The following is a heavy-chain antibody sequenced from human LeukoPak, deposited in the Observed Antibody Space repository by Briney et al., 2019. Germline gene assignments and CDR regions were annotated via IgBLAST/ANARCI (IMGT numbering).Heavy chain of an antibody. CDR2: ISGSGTRT. V-gene: IGHV3-23*01. Sequence: GGSLRLSCVASGFTFSPYAMTWVRQAPGKGLEWVSAISGSGTRTYYADFVRGRSTISRDNFRNTLYLQMDSRRAEDTAIYYCAKDLGSHGYCPTSVCDGSSWFDPWGQGTLVTVSA. J-gene: IGHJ5*02. CDR3: AKDLGSHGYCPTSVCDGSSWFDP. CDR1: GFTFSPYA. D-gene: IGHD2-8*01.